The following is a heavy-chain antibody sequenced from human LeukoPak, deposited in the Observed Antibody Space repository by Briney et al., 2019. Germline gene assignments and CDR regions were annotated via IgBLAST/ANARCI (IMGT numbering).Heavy chain of an antibody. CDR3: ARSHSSTSWFFDS. CDR2: IYYSGST. D-gene: IGHD6-6*01. V-gene: IGHV4-59*01. J-gene: IGHJ4*02. Sequence: PSETLSLTCTVSGGSISGYCWSWIRQPPGKGLEWIGYIYYSGSTNYNPSLKSRVTISVDTSKNQFSLKLSSVTAADTALYYCARSHSSTSWFFDSWGQGTLVTVSS. CDR1: GGSISGYC.